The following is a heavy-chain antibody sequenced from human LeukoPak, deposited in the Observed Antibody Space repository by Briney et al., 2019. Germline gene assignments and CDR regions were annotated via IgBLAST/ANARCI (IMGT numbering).Heavy chain of an antibody. V-gene: IGHV3-23*01. D-gene: IGHD4-17*01. CDR1: GFTFSSYA. Sequence: GGSLRLSCAASGFTFSSYAMSWVRQAPGKGLEWVSAISGSGGSTYYADSVKGRFTITRDNAKNTLYLQMNSLRAEDTAVYYCARDRTVTTNPYYFDYWGQGSLVTVSS. CDR3: ARDRTVTTNPYYFDY. CDR2: ISGSGGST. J-gene: IGHJ4*02.